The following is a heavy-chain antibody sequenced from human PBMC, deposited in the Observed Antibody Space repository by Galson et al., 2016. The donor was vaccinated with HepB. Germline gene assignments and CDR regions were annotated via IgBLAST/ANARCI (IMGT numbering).Heavy chain of an antibody. CDR2: ISGST. CDR1: GFTFSNYA. D-gene: IGHD2-21*02. CDR3: AKESGYSDRYPYYYGMDV. J-gene: IGHJ6*02. V-gene: IGHV3-23*01. Sequence: SLRLSCAASGFTFSNYAMNWVRQAPGKGLEWVSVISGSTSHADPVRGRFTISRDNSKNTLYLQMNSLRVEDTAVYYCAKESGYSDRYPYYYGMDVWGQGTTVTVSS.